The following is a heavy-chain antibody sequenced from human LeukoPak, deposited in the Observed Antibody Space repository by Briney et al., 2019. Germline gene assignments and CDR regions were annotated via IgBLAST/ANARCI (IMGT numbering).Heavy chain of an antibody. CDR1: AYTFTGYY. CDR3: ARDYGVNNWFDH. J-gene: IGHJ5*02. CDR2: IHPSGGST. V-gene: IGHV1-46*01. D-gene: IGHD4-17*01. Sequence: ASVKVSCKASAYTFTGYYMHWVRQAPGQGLEWMGIIHPSGGSTTSAQKFQGRVTMTRDTSTSTVYMELSSLRSEDTAVYYCARDYGVNNWFDHWGQGTLVTVSS.